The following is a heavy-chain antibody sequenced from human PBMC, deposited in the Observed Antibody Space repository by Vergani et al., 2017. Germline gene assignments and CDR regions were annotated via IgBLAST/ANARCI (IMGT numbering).Heavy chain of an antibody. V-gene: IGHV4-39*07. J-gene: IGHJ4*02. CDR2: INHSGST. CDR1: GGSISSSSYY. Sequence: QLQLQESGPGLVKPSETLSLTCTVSGGSISSSSYYWSWIRQPPGKGLEWIGDINHSGSTNYNPSLKSRVTMSVDTSKNQFSLKLSSVTAADTAVYYCARGSYSGYDYYFDYWGQGTLVTVSS. CDR3: ARGSYSGYDYYFDY. D-gene: IGHD5-12*01.